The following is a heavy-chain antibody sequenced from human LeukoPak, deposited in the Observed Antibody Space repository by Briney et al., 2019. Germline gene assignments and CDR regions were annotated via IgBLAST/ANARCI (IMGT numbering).Heavy chain of an antibody. V-gene: IGHV3-48*03. J-gene: IGHJ6*04. Sequence: PGGSLRLSCAASGFTFSSYAMSWVRQAPGKGLEWVSYISSSGSTIYYADSVKGRFTISRDNAKNSLYLQMSSLRAEGTAVYYCAELGITMIGGVWGKGTTVTISS. CDR1: GFTFSSYA. CDR2: ISSSGSTI. D-gene: IGHD3-10*02. CDR3: AELGITMIGGV.